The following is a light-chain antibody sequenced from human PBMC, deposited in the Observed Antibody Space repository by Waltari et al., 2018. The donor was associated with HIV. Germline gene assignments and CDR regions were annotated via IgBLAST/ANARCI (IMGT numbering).Light chain of an antibody. CDR1: SSNIGNNY. CDR3: GTWDSSLNAWV. CDR2: DNN. V-gene: IGLV1-51*01. J-gene: IGLJ3*02. Sequence: QSVLTQPPSVSAAPGQKVTISCPGSSSNIGNNYVSWYQQLPGTAPKLLIYDNNNRPSGIPDRVSGSQSGTSASLGITGLQTGDEADYDCGTWDSSLNAWVFGGGTKLTVL.